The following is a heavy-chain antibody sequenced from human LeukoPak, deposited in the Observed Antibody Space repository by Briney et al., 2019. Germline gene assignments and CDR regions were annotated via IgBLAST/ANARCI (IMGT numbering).Heavy chain of an antibody. D-gene: IGHD3-3*01. Sequence: GGSLRLSCAASGFTFSIYAMICVRQSPGKALEGFSTISDSCCYTYYADSVEGRFPISSDISKNTMNLKMNGLRAEDTDIYYSARIGSITIFGVVPRRTYYFDYWGQGTLVTVSS. J-gene: IGHJ4*02. V-gene: IGHV3-23*01. CDR2: ISDSCCYT. CDR1: GFTFSIYA. CDR3: ARIGSITIFGVVPRRTYYFDY.